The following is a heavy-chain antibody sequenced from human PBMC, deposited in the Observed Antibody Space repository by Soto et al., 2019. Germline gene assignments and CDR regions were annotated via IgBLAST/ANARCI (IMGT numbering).Heavy chain of an antibody. CDR1: GFTFSDYS. CDR3: AKDGQNIMATADFDF. V-gene: IGHV3-48*01. CDR2: ISSSSFTI. Sequence: PGGSLRLSCAASGFTFSDYSMNWVRQAPGKGLEWVSCISSSSFTIYYAESVGGRFTISRDNSKDMLYLQMNSLTAEDTAVYYCAKDGQNIMATADFDFWGQGALVTVSS. J-gene: IGHJ4*02. D-gene: IGHD5-12*01.